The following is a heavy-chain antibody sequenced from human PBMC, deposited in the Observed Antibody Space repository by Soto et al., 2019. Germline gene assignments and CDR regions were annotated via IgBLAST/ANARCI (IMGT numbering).Heavy chain of an antibody. CDR2: MYTGGRT. D-gene: IGHD6-19*01. CDR3: PRGGGGWDS. Sequence: GGSLRLSCGPSGFTVTGEQMNWVRQAPGKGLEWVSTMYTGGRTFYADSVRGRFTISRDETKNILYLQIDSLRVEDTAVYYCPRGGGGWDSWGQGSLVTVSS. V-gene: IGHV3-53*01. CDR1: GFTVTGEQ. J-gene: IGHJ4*02.